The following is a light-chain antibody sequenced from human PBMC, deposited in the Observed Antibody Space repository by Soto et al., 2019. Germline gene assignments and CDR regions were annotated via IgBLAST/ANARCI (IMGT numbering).Light chain of an antibody. CDR3: QQRSNWPFP. J-gene: IGKJ5*01. V-gene: IGKV3-11*01. CDR2: DSS. CDR1: QSVSSY. Sequence: EIVLTQSPATLSLSPGERATLSCRASQSVSSYLAWYQQKPGQAPRLLVYDSSNRATGIPARFSGSGSGTDFTLTISGLEPEDFAVYYCQQRSNWPFPVGQGTRLQI.